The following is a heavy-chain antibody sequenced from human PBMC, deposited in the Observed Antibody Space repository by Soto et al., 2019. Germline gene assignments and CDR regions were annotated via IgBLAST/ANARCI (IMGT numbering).Heavy chain of an antibody. J-gene: IGHJ6*02. D-gene: IGHD2-15*01. Sequence: GSLRLSCAASGFTFSSYAIHWVRQAPGKGLEWVAVISYDGSNKYYADSVKGRFTISRDNSKNTLYLQMNSLRAEDTAVYYCARDHRVARYYYYGMDVWGQGTTVTVYS. CDR2: ISYDGSNK. CDR3: ARDHRVARYYYYGMDV. CDR1: GFTFSSYA. V-gene: IGHV3-30-3*01.